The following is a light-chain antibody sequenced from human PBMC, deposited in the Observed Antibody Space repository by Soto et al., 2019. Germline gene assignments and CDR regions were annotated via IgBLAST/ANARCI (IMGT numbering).Light chain of an antibody. V-gene: IGLV2-23*01. J-gene: IGLJ1*01. CDR3: CSSGGSPTYV. Sequence: QSALTQPASLSGSPGQSITISCTGTSSDVGSYNLVSWYQHHPGKAPKFIIYEDSKRPSGVSDRFSGSKSGNTASLTISGLQAEDEADYYCCSSGGSPTYVFGTGTKLTVL. CDR2: EDS. CDR1: SSDVGSYNL.